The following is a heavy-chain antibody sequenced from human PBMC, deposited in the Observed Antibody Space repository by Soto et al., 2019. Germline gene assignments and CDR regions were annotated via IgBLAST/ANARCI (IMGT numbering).Heavy chain of an antibody. D-gene: IGHD5-18*01. CDR3: ARVLPAYTAMVNDAFDI. Sequence: TLSLTCTVSGGSISSGGYYWSWIRQHPGKGLEWIGYIYYSGSTYYNPSLKSRVTISVDTSKNQFSLKLSSVTAADTAVYYCARVLPAYTAMVNDAFDIWGQETRVT. CDR2: IYYSGST. CDR1: GGSISSGGYY. V-gene: IGHV4-31*03. J-gene: IGHJ3*02.